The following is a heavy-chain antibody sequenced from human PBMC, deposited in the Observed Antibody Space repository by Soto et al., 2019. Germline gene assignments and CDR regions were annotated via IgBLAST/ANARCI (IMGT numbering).Heavy chain of an antibody. D-gene: IGHD1-20*01. CDR1: GGSIRGSYYY. J-gene: IGHJ4*02. Sequence: PSETLSLTCAVPGGSIRGSYYYWGWLRQSPGKGPEWIGSVFYTGFTSYNPSLESRVSVSADTSQNQFSLNVSGVSAADTAVYYCATSQKGYNWNYFDHWGQGALVTVSS. CDR2: VFYTGFT. CDR3: ATSQKGYNWNYFDH. V-gene: IGHV4-39*01.